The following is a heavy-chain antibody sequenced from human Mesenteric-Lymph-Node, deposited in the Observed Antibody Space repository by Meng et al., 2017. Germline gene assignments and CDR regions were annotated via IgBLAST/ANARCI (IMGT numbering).Heavy chain of an antibody. J-gene: IGHJ4*02. CDR2: ISSSASTI. V-gene: IGHV3-48*03. D-gene: IGHD7-27*01. Sequence: GGSLRLSCAASGFSFSSYEMNWVRQAPGKGLEWVSYISSSASTISYADSVKGRFTISRDNAKNSLYLQMNSLSPTDTAVYYCARDGPTSGDYWGQGTLVTVSS. CDR3: ARDGPTSGDY. CDR1: GFSFSSYE.